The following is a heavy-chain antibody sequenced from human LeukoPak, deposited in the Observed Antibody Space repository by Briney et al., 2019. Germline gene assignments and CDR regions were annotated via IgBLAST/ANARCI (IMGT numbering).Heavy chain of an antibody. D-gene: IGHD4-17*01. CDR3: AKGPYGDYVVEGYYYYYMDV. J-gene: IGHJ6*03. Sequence: PSQTLSLTCTVSGGSISSGSYCWSWIRQPAGKGLEWIGHIHTSGSTNYNPSLKSRVTISVDTSKNQLSLKLSSVTAADTAVYYCAKGPYGDYVVEGYYYYYMDVWGKGTTVTISS. CDR1: GGSISSGSYC. CDR2: IHTSGST. V-gene: IGHV4-61*09.